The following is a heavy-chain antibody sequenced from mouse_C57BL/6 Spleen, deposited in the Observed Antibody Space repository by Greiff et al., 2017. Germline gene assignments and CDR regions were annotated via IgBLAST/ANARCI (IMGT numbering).Heavy chain of an antibody. D-gene: IGHD2-3*01. Sequence: QVQLQQPGAELVKPGASVKLSCKASGYTFTSYWMHWVKQRPGQGLEWIGMIHPNSGSTNYNEKFKSKATLTVDKSSSTAYMQLSSPTSEDSAVYYCARSGGYYAWFAYWGQGTLVTVSA. CDR1: GYTFTSYW. J-gene: IGHJ3*01. V-gene: IGHV1-64*01. CDR3: ARSGGYYAWFAY. CDR2: IHPNSGST.